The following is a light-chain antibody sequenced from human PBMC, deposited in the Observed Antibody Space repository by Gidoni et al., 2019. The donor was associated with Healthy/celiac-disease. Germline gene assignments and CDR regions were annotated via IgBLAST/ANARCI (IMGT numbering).Light chain of an antibody. CDR2: DAS. CDR3: QQYNSYSGST. CDR1: QSISSW. V-gene: IGKV1-5*01. Sequence: DILMTQSPSTLSASVGDRVTITCRASQSISSWLAWYQQKPGKAPKLLIYDASSLESGVPSRFSGSGSGTEFTLTISSLQPDDFATYYCQQYNSYSGSTFGPGTKVDIK. J-gene: IGKJ3*01.